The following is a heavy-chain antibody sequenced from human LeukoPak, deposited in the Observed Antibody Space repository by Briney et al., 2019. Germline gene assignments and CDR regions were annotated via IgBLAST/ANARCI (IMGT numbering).Heavy chain of an antibody. D-gene: IGHD3-10*01. V-gene: IGHV3-33*01. CDR3: ARDLPVWLFDY. Sequence: PGGSLRLSCAASGFTFSNYGIHWVRQVPGKGLEWVAGVSYDGSKKYYADSVKGRFTVSRDDPDNTLYLQMNSLRAEDTAVYYCARDLPVWLFDYRGQGTLVTVSS. J-gene: IGHJ4*02. CDR2: VSYDGSKK. CDR1: GFTFSNYG.